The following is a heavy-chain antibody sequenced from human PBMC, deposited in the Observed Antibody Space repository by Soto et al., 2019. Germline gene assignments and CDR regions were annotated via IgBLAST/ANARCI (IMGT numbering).Heavy chain of an antibody. CDR3: ARGGGYDSFDF. J-gene: IGHJ4*02. V-gene: IGHV4-30-2*06. CDR2: IGHLQTT. D-gene: IGHD2-15*01. Sequence: TLALICSVSGVALAYGRYSLSCFRHYPEKGLGWLGYIGHLQTTYYNPAFKSRRSLSIERTSNQSSLSLSSMTAADKAVYYCARGGGYDSFDFWGQGIQVTVS. CDR1: GVALAYGRYS.